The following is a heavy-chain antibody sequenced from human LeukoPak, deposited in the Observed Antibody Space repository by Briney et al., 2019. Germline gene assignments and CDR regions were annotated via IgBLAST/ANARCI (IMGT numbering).Heavy chain of an antibody. Sequence: GASVKVSCKASGGTFSSYAISWVRQAPGQGLEWMGGIIPIFGTANYEQKFQGRVTITADESTSTAYMELSSLRSEDTAVYYCASPYSSSSGGDDAFDIWGQGTMVTVSS. V-gene: IGHV1-69*01. CDR1: GGTFSSYA. J-gene: IGHJ3*02. D-gene: IGHD6-6*01. CDR2: IIPIFGTA. CDR3: ASPYSSSSGGDDAFDI.